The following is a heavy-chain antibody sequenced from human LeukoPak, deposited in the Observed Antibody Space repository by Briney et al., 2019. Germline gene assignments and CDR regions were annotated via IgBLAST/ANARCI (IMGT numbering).Heavy chain of an antibody. CDR2: IYPGDSDT. J-gene: IGHJ3*02. CDR1: GYSFTSYW. CDR3: ASLSVIHWAYYYGSGNGTSDAFDI. V-gene: IGHV5-51*01. D-gene: IGHD3-10*01. Sequence: GESLKISCKGSGYSFTSYWIGWVRQMPGKGLEWMGIIYPGDSDTRYSPSFQGQVTISADKSISTAYLQWSSLKASDTAMYYCASLSVIHWAYYYGSGNGTSDAFDIWGQGTMVTVSS.